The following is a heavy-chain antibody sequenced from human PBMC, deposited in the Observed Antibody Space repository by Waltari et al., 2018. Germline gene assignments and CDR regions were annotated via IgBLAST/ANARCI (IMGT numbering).Heavy chain of an antibody. J-gene: IGHJ4*02. V-gene: IGHV4-39*01. CDR1: NASITSGVYS. CDR2: IYYSGRT. D-gene: IGHD3-22*01. CDR3: VRQAPDSSGFFPNYFDS. Sequence: QLQLNMSGPGLVKPSETLSLTCAVSNASITSGVYSWGWIRQPPGKGLECVGVIYYSGRTFYNPSLKSRVTISVDKSKNLFSLRLRSVTAADTAVYYCVRQAPDSSGFFPNYFDSWGQGTLVTVSS.